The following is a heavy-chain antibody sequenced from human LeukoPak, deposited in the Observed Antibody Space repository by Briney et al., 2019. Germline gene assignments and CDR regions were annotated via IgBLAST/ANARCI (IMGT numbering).Heavy chain of an antibody. CDR2: IYTSGST. V-gene: IGHV4-4*07. Sequence: SETLSLTCTVSGGSIISYYWSWIRQPAGKGLEWIGRIYTSGSTNYNPSLKSRVTISVDKSKNQFSLKLSSVTAADTAVYYCARDLYCSSTSCRANNWFDPWGQGTLVTVSS. D-gene: IGHD2-2*01. J-gene: IGHJ5*02. CDR1: GGSIISYY. CDR3: ARDLYCSSTSCRANNWFDP.